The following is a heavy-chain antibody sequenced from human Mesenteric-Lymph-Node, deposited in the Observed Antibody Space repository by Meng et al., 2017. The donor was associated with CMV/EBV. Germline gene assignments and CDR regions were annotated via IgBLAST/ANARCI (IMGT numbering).Heavy chain of an antibody. CDR2: INHSGST. V-gene: IGHV4-34*01. CDR3: AAYAPIYYPYNLDV. CDR1: GGSFSGYY. J-gene: IGHJ6*02. Sequence: GSLRLSCAVYGGSFSGYYWSWIRQPPGKGLEWIGEINHSGSTNYNPSLKSRVTISVDTSKNQFSLNLKSVTAADTSVYHCAAYAPIYYPYNLDVWGQGTTVTVSS. D-gene: IGHD2-2*01.